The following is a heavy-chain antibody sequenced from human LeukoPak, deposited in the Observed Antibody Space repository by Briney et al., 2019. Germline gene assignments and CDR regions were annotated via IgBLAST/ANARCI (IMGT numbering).Heavy chain of an antibody. CDR2: INPNTGGT. V-gene: IGHV1-2*02. CDR3: ARDRYSGSYHPFDY. CDR1: GYTFTDYY. D-gene: IGHD1-26*01. Sequence: GASVKVSCKASGYTFTDYYMHWVRQAPGQGLEWMGWINPNTGGTIYAQKFQGRVIMTRDTSISTAYMELSRVRSDDTAVYYCARDRYSGSYHPFDYWGQGTLVTVSS. J-gene: IGHJ4*02.